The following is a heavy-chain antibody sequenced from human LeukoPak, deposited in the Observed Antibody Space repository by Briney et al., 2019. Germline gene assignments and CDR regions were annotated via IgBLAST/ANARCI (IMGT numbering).Heavy chain of an antibody. CDR2: INWNGGST. J-gene: IGHJ3*02. Sequence: PGGSLRLSCAASGFTFDDYGMSWVRQAPGKGLEWVSGINWNGGSTGYADSVKGRFTISRDNAKNSLYLQMNSLRAADTALYHCARSRRSTSFDSAFDIWGQGTMVTVSS. CDR1: GFTFDDYG. CDR3: ARSRRSTSFDSAFDI. V-gene: IGHV3-20*01. D-gene: IGHD2-2*01.